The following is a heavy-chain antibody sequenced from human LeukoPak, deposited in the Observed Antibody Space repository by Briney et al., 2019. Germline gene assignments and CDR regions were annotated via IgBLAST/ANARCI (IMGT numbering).Heavy chain of an antibody. J-gene: IGHJ4*02. V-gene: IGHV1-69*13. CDR1: GGTFSSYA. D-gene: IGHD1-1*01. CDR2: IIPIFGTA. Sequence: SVKVSCKASGGTFSSYAISWVRQAPGQGLEWMGGIIPIFGTANYAQKSQGRVTITADESTSTAYMELSSLRSEDTAVYYCARAYNWNDKFDYWGQGTLVTVSS. CDR3: ARAYNWNDKFDY.